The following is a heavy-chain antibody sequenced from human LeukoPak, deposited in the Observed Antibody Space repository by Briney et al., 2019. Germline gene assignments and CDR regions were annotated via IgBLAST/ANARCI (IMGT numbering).Heavy chain of an antibody. CDR1: GYTFSTYG. Sequence: ASVKVSCKSFGYTFSTYGIGWVRQAPGQGLEWMGWISTDNGDTTYAQKFQGRVTMTTNTSTGTAYMELGSLRSDDAAVYYCARETAELGRSFDYWGQGALVTVSS. CDR3: ARETAELGRSFDY. V-gene: IGHV1-18*01. J-gene: IGHJ4*02. D-gene: IGHD6-6*01. CDR2: ISTDNGDT.